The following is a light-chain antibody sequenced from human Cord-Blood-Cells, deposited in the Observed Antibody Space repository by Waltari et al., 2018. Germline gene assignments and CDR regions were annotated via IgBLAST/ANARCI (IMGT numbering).Light chain of an antibody. CDR1: SSDVAWYTY. Sequence: QSVLTQPASVSGSPGQSTTISCTGTSSDVAWYTYVYCYKQQPGKAPKLLIYDVSNRPPGVSIRFSGSKSCNTASLPISGLQAEDEADYYCSSYTSSSTGVFGGGTKLTVL. J-gene: IGLJ2*01. CDR3: SSYTSSSTGV. CDR2: DVS. V-gene: IGLV2-14*01.